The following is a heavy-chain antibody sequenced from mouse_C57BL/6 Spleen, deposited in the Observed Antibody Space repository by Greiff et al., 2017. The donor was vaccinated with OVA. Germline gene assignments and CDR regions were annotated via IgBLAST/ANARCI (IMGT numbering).Heavy chain of an antibody. V-gene: IGHV1-22*01. CDR2: INPNNGGT. J-gene: IGHJ3*01. Sequence: EVQLQQSGPELVKPGASVKMSCKASGYTFTDYNMHWVKQSHGKSLEWIGYINPNNGGTSYNQKFKGKATLSVNKSSSTAYMELRSLTSEDSAVYYCADSNLAWFAYWGQGTLVTVSA. D-gene: IGHD2-5*01. CDR1: GYTFTDYN. CDR3: ADSNLAWFAY.